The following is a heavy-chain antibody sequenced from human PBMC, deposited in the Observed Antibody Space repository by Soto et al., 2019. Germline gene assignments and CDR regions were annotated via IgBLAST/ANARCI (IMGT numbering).Heavy chain of an antibody. D-gene: IGHD1-26*01. Sequence: GGSLRLSCAASGFTFSSYAMHWVRQAPGKGLEWVAVISYDGSNKYYADSVKGRFTISRDNSKNTLYLQMNSLRAEDTAVYYCARDLGGRDYWGQGTLVTVSS. J-gene: IGHJ4*02. V-gene: IGHV3-30-3*01. CDR3: ARDLGGRDY. CDR2: ISYDGSNK. CDR1: GFTFSSYA.